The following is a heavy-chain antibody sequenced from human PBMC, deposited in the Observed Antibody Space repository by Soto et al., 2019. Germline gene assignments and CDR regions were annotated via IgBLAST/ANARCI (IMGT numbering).Heavy chain of an antibody. CDR1: GFTFSDYA. CDR3: ATLIAYSSRYGMDV. Sequence: QEQLVQSGGGVVQPGTSLRLSCTASGFTFSDYAVHWVRQAPGKGLEWVAVISYDGSDKKYADSVKGRFTISRDNSNNILYVQMSNLIPEDTAIYYCATLIAYSSRYGMDVWGQGTTVTVAS. J-gene: IGHJ6*02. CDR2: ISYDGSDK. V-gene: IGHV3-30*15. D-gene: IGHD5-12*01.